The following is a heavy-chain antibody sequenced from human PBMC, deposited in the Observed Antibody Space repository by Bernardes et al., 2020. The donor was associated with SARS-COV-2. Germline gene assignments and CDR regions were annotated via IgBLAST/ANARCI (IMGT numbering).Heavy chain of an antibody. D-gene: IGHD3-10*01. CDR3: ARGPYYYESLSGTLYYYYGLDV. CDR2: INHLGGT. Sequence: SETLSLTCGLSDGSFSDYYWTWIRQPPGKGLEWIGEINHLGGTNLSPSLKSRVTMSVDMTTNQFSLELSSVTAADTGVYFCARGPYYYESLSGTLYYYYGLDVWAQGTTVTVSS. V-gene: IGHV4-34*01. J-gene: IGHJ6*02. CDR1: DGSFSDYY.